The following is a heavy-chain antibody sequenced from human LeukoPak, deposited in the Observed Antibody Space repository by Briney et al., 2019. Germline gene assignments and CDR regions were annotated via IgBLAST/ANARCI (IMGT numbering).Heavy chain of an antibody. V-gene: IGHV3-53*05. D-gene: IGHD1-26*01. CDR1: GFTVSSNY. J-gene: IGHJ4*02. CDR3: ARTKSAGATDY. CDR2: IYSGGST. Sequence: GGSLRLSCAASGFTVSSNYMSWVRQAPGKGLEWVSVIYSGGSTYYADSVKGRFTISRDNSKNTLYLQMNSLRAEDTAVYYCARTKSAGATDYWGQGTLVTVSS.